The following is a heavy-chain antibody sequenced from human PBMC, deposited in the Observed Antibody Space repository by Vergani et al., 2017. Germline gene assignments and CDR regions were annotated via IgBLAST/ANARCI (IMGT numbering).Heavy chain of an antibody. J-gene: IGHJ6*02. V-gene: IGHV4-59*11. Sequence: QVQLQESGPGLVKPSETLSLTCTVSGGSISSHYWSWIRQPPGKGLEWIGYIYYSGSTNYNPSLKSRVTIAVDTTKNQFSLKLSSVTAADTAVYYCARVKMGGLYYYYGMDVWGQGTTVTVSS. CDR2: IYYSGST. CDR3: ARVKMGGLYYYYGMDV. CDR1: GGSISSHY. D-gene: IGHD2-15*01.